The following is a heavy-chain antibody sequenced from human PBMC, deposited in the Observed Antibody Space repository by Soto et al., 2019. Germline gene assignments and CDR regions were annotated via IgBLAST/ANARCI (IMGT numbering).Heavy chain of an antibody. CDR1: GYTFTSYG. CDR2: ISAYNGNT. Sequence: ASVKVSCKASGYTFTSYGISWVRQAPGQGLEWMGWISAYNGNTNYAQKLQGRVTMTTDTSTSTAYMELSSLRSEDTAVYCCAKGARKYGDYVPFDYWGQGTLVTVSS. CDR3: AKGARKYGDYVPFDY. J-gene: IGHJ4*02. D-gene: IGHD4-17*01. V-gene: IGHV1-18*01.